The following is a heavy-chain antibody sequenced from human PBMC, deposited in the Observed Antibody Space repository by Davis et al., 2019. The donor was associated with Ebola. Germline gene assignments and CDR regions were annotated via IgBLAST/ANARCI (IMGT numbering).Heavy chain of an antibody. CDR1: GFTFSNYW. D-gene: IGHD4-17*01. CDR3: ARDGFNDYGDYWLFFDY. CDR2: IKQDGSEK. V-gene: IGHV3-7*01. J-gene: IGHJ4*02. Sequence: AGSLRLSCAASGFTFSNYWMSWVRQAPGKGLEWVANIKQDGSEKYYVDSVKGRFTISRDNAKNSLYLQMNSLRAEDTAVYYCARDGFNDYGDYWLFFDYWGQGTLVTVSS.